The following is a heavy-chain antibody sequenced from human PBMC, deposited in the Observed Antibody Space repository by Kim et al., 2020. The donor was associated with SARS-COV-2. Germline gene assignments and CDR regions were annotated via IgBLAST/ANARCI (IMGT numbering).Heavy chain of an antibody. Sequence: SVKGRFTISRDNAKNSLYLQMNSLRAEDTAVYYCARRVGATTYYYYGMDVWGQGTTVTVSS. D-gene: IGHD1-26*01. V-gene: IGHV3-21*01. CDR3: ARRVGATTYYYYGMDV. J-gene: IGHJ6*02.